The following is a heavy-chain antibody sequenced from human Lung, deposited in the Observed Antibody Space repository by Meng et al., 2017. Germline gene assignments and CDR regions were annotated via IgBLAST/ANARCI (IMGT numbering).Heavy chain of an antibody. D-gene: IGHD5-12*01. CDR2: IKSKPDGETI. J-gene: IGHJ4*02. V-gene: IGHV3-15*01. Sequence: EVQLVESWGGLVKPGGSLRLSCEGSGFTFINAYLTWVRPVPGKRLDWVGRIKSKPDGETIDYAAPVKGRFTISRDDSKNTVYLQMNSLKTEDTAVYYCSGHIDYWGQGTLVTVSS. CDR1: GFTFINAY. CDR3: SGHIDY.